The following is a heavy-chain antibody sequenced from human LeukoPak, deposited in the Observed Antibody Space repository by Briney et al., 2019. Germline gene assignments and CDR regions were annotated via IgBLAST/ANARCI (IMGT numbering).Heavy chain of an antibody. Sequence: SETLSLTCTVSGGSISSYYWSWIRQPPGKGLEWIGYIYYSGSTNYNPSLKSRVTISVDTSKNQFSLKLTSVTAADTAVYYCARAPDDIGGYYPLDYWGQGTLVTVSS. J-gene: IGHJ4*02. V-gene: IGHV4-59*01. CDR3: ARAPDDIGGYYPLDY. CDR1: GGSISSYY. CDR2: IYYSGST. D-gene: IGHD3-22*01.